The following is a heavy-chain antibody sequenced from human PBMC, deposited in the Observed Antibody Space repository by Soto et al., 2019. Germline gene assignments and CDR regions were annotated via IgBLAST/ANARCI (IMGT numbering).Heavy chain of an antibody. J-gene: IGHJ6*02. Sequence: SLRLSCAASGFTFSSYGMHWVRQAPGKGLEWVAVISYDGSNRYYADSVKGRFTISRDNSKNTLYLQMNSLRAEDTAVYYCAKCISSSWYFYYYYGMDVWGQGTTVTVSS. V-gene: IGHV3-30*18. D-gene: IGHD6-13*01. CDR2: ISYDGSNR. CDR1: GFTFSSYG. CDR3: AKCISSSWYFYYYYGMDV.